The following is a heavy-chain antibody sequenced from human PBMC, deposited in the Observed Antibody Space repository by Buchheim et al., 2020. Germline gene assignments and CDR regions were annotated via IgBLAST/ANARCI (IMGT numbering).Heavy chain of an antibody. D-gene: IGHD3-10*01. Sequence: QVQLQQWGAGLLKPSETLSLTCAVYGGSFSGYYWSWIRQPPGKGLEWIGEINHSGSTNYNPSLKSRVTISVDTSKNQFSLKLSSVTAADTAVYYCARVVLWFGELWLRGYYYYYMDVWGKGTT. CDR1: GGSFSGYY. V-gene: IGHV4-34*01. CDR3: ARVVLWFGELWLRGYYYYYMDV. CDR2: INHSGST. J-gene: IGHJ6*03.